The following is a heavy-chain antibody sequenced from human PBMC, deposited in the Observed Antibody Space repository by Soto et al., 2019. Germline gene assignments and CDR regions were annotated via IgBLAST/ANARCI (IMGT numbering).Heavy chain of an antibody. V-gene: IGHV1-18*01. CDR1: GYTFTSYG. D-gene: IGHD6-13*01. CDR2: ISAYNGNT. Sequence: ASVKVSCTASGYTFTSYGISWVRQAPGQGLEWMGWISAYNGNTNYAQKLQGRVTMTTDTSTSTACMELRSLRSDDTAVYYCARDDGGSSWYGPNWFDPWGQGTLVTVSS. CDR3: ARDDGGSSWYGPNWFDP. J-gene: IGHJ5*02.